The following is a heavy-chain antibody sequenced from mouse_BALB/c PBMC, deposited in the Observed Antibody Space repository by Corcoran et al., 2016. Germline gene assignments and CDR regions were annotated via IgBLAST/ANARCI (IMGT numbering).Heavy chain of an antibody. J-gene: IGHJ2*01. Sequence: QVTLKESGPGILQPSQTLSLTCSFSGFSLSTSGMGVGWIRQPSGKGLEWLAHIWWDDDKYYNPSLKSQLTISKDTSRNQVFLKITSVDTADSTTAYCPRSYDYYFDYWGQGTTLTVSS. V-gene: IGHV8-8*01. CDR3: PRSYDYYFDY. CDR2: IWWDDDK. D-gene: IGHD2-4*01. CDR1: GFSLSTSGMG.